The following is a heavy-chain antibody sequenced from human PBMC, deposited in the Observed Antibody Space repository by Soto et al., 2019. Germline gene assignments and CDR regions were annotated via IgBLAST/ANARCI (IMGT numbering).Heavy chain of an antibody. Sequence: QVQLVQSGAEVKEPGASVKVSCKAPGNTFTTYYMHWVRQAPGQGLEWMGIINPSGSSTTYAQKCQGRVTVARDTSTSTVHMEMGRLRADDTAVYYCVCAAMGARPFDYWGQGTLVSVSS. CDR1: GNTFTTYY. CDR2: INPSGSST. V-gene: IGHV1-46*01. J-gene: IGHJ4*02. CDR3: VCAAMGARPFDY. D-gene: IGHD5-18*01.